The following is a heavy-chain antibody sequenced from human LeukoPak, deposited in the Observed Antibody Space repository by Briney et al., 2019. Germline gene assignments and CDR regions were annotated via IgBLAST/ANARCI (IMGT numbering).Heavy chain of an antibody. CDR1: GFTFSSYA. Sequence: GGSLRLSCAASGFTFSSYAMHWVRQAPGKGLEWVAVISYDGSNKYYADSVKGRFTISRDNSKNTMYLQMNSLRAEDTGVYYCARTYYYDSSGSYWGQGTLVTVSS. D-gene: IGHD3-22*01. CDR3: ARTYYYDSSGSY. CDR2: ISYDGSNK. J-gene: IGHJ4*02. V-gene: IGHV3-30*04.